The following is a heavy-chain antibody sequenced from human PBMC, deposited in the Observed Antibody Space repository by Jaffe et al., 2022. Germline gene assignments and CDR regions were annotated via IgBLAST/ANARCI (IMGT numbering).Heavy chain of an antibody. V-gene: IGHV4-34*01. Sequence: QVQLQQWGAGLLKPSETLSLTCAVYGGSFSGYYWSWIRQPPGKGLEWIGEINHSGSTNYNPSLKSRVTISVDTSKNQFSLKLSSVTAADTAVYYCARGRRGYYGSGSYYPFYYFDYWGQGTLVTVSS. CDR3: ARGRRGYYGSGSYYPFYYFDY. D-gene: IGHD3-10*01. CDR2: INHSGST. J-gene: IGHJ4*02. CDR1: GGSFSGYY.